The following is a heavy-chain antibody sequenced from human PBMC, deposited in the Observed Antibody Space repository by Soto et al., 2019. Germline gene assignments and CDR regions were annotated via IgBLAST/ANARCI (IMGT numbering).Heavy chain of an antibody. Sequence: QVQLVQSGAEVKKPGASVKVSCKASGGTFSSYAISWVRQAPGQGLEWMGGIIPIFGTANYAQKFQSRVTITADESTSTAYMELRSRRSEDTAVYYCARVQRSSSWDAYYYDYGMDVWGQGTTVTVSS. CDR3: ARVQRSSSWDAYYYDYGMDV. CDR2: IIPIFGTA. D-gene: IGHD6-6*01. J-gene: IGHJ6*02. V-gene: IGHV1-69*01. CDR1: GGTFSSYA.